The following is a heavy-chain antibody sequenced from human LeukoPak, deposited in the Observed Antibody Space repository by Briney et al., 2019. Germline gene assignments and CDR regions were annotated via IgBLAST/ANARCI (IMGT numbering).Heavy chain of an antibody. CDR2: ISYDGSNK. V-gene: IGHV3-30*18. J-gene: IGHJ5*02. D-gene: IGHD6-13*01. Sequence: GRSLRLSCAASGFTFSSYGMHWVRQAPGKGLEWVAVISYDGSNKYYADSVKGRFTISRDNSKNTLYLQTNSLRAEDTAVYYCAKERQQLAHWFDPWGQGTLVTVSS. CDR3: AKERQQLAHWFDP. CDR1: GFTFSSYG.